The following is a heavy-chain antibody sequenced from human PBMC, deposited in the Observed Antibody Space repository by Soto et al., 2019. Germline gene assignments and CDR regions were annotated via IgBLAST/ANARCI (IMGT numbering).Heavy chain of an antibody. Sequence: ASVKVSCKASGYTFTGYYMHWVRQAPGQGLEWMGWINPNSGGTNYAQKFQGRVTMTRDTSISTAYMELSRLRSDDTAVYYCARDSLYYDFWSGRPFCREVWGQGTTVTVCS. J-gene: IGHJ6*02. D-gene: IGHD3-3*01. CDR1: GYTFTGYY. CDR3: ARDSLYYDFWSGRPFCREV. CDR2: INPNSGGT. V-gene: IGHV1-2*02.